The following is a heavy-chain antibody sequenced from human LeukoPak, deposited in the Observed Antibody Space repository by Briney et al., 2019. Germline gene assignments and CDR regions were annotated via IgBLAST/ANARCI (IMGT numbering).Heavy chain of an antibody. CDR3: ARSYNSGWYYFDY. J-gene: IGHJ4*02. D-gene: IGHD6-19*01. CDR2: IYYSGST. CDR1: GGSFSGYY. Sequence: SETLSLTCAVYGGSFSGYYWSWIRQPPGKGLEWIGSIYYSGSTYYNPSLKSRVTVSVDTSKNQFSLKLTSVTAADTAVYYCARSYNSGWYYFDYWGQGTLATVSS. V-gene: IGHV4-34*01.